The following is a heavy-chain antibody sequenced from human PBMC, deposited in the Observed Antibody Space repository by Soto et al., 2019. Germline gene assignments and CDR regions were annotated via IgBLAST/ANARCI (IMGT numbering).Heavy chain of an antibody. J-gene: IGHJ6*04. CDR1: GFTCSSYC. CDR3: ARDPSIVLLAAAASYYYCCGMEV. CDR2: IKKTGSKQ. Sequence: GGSLRLSCAVAGFTCSSYCMSWVRLAPGKGKERLPKIKKTGSKQYYVDSVKGRFTISRDNPKNSLYLQMKSLRGEDNAVYYCARDPSIVLLAAAASYYYCCGMEVWRRRPTVAVS. D-gene: IGHD2-2*01. V-gene: IGHV3-7*01.